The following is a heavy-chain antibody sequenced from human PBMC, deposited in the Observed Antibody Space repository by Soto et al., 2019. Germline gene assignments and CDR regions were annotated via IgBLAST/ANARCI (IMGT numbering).Heavy chain of an antibody. CDR3: VKRFAYDPGPFEC. CDR2: ISGSGGIT. D-gene: IGHD3-16*01. V-gene: IGHV3-23*01. J-gene: IGHJ4*02. CDR1: GFTLSSYD. Sequence: PGGSLRLSCAATGFTLSSYDTIWVRQAPGKGLEWVSIISGSGGITYYADSVKGRFTISRDNSKNTLYLQMNSLRAEDAAVYYCVKRFAYDPGPFECWGQGTLVTVSS.